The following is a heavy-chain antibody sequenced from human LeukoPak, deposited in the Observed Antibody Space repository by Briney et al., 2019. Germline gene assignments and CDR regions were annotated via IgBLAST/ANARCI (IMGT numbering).Heavy chain of an antibody. Sequence: SETLSLTCAVSGGSISSGGYSWSWIRQSPGKGLEWIGYIYHSGSTYYNPSLKSRVTISVDTSKNQFSLKLSSVTAADTAVYYCAREVVRNAFDIWGQGTMVTVSS. CDR3: AREVVRNAFDI. J-gene: IGHJ3*02. V-gene: IGHV4-30-2*06. CDR1: GGSISSGGYS. CDR2: IYHSGST. D-gene: IGHD2-21*01.